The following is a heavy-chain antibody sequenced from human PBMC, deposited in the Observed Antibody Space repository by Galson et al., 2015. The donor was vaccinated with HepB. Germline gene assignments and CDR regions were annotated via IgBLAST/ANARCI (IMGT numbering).Heavy chain of an antibody. J-gene: IGHJ4*02. CDR1: GFTFSSSD. CDR3: AKGLWFGGFDH. CDR2: ISGSGGYT. Sequence: SLRLSCAASGFTFSSSDLTWVRQVPGKGLEYISGISGSGGYTNYADSVKGRFTVSRDNSKNTLYLQMTSLRAEDTALYFCAKGLWFGGFDHWGQGTLVAVS. D-gene: IGHD3-10*01. V-gene: IGHV3-23*01.